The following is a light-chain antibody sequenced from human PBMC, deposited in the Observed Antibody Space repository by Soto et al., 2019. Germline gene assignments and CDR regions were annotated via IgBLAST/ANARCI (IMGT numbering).Light chain of an antibody. CDR1: QTISSW. CDR2: KAS. CDR3: QQYNSYSPT. J-gene: IGKJ1*01. Sequence: DIQMTQSPSTLSGSVGDRVTITCRDSQTISSWLAWYQQKPGKAPKLLIYKASSLESGVPSRFSGSGSGTEFTLTISGLQPGDSATYYCQQYNSYSPTFGQGTKVDVK. V-gene: IGKV1-5*03.